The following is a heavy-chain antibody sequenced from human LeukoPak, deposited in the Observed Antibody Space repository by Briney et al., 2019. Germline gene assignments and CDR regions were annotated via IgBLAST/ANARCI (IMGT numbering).Heavy chain of an antibody. Sequence: PGGSLGLSCAASGLTLRYYWMSWVRQAPGKGLEWVANINQEGCEKYYVDSVKGRFTISRDNAKNSLYLQMNSLRAEDAAVYYCATYYYDNTGLIWGQGTLVTVSS. V-gene: IGHV3-7*01. CDR2: INQEGCEK. D-gene: IGHD3-22*01. CDR3: ATYYYDNTGLI. CDR1: GLTLRYYW. J-gene: IGHJ4*02.